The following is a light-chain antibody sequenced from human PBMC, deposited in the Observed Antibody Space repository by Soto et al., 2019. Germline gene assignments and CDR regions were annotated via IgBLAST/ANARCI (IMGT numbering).Light chain of an antibody. CDR3: QQYNNWPPVT. Sequence: EIVMTQSPATLSASAGDRATLSCRASESVISSLAWYQQKPGQPPRLLIYGASTRATGIPARFSGSGSGTEFTLTISSLQSEDFAVYYCQQYNNWPPVTFGQGTKVDI. CDR2: GAS. CDR1: ESVISS. V-gene: IGKV3-15*01. J-gene: IGKJ1*01.